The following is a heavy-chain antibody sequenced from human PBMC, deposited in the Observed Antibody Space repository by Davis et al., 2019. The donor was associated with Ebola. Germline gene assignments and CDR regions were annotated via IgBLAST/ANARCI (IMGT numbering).Heavy chain of an antibody. J-gene: IGHJ4*02. D-gene: IGHD6-13*01. CDR3: ARARLTGTSWVTLPLDS. V-gene: IGHV3-23*01. CDR2: IDDGSRNT. CDR1: GFTFSSYT. Sequence: GESLKISCAASGFTFSSYTLNWVRQAPGKGLEWVSTIDDGSRNTHYADSVKGRFTISRDNSKNTLYLQMNSLRAEDTAVYFCARARLTGTSWVTLPLDSWGQGTLVTVSS.